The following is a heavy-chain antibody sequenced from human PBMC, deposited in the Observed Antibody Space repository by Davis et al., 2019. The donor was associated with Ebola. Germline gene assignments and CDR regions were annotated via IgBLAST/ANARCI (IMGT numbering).Heavy chain of an antibody. Sequence: GESLKISCAASGFTFSSCPMRWVRQAPGKGLEWVSSVTGSGASTYYAESVKGRFTISRDNAKNSLYLQMNSLRDEDTAVYYCARAYGSSWYDYWGQGTLVTVSS. V-gene: IGHV3-23*01. CDR1: GFTFSSCP. D-gene: IGHD6-13*01. CDR3: ARAYGSSWYDY. CDR2: VTGSGAST. J-gene: IGHJ4*02.